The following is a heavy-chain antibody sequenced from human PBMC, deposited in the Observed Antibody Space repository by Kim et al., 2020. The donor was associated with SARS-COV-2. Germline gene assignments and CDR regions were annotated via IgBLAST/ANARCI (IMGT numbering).Heavy chain of an antibody. CDR3: ARDICRESY. J-gene: IGHJ4*02. Sequence: GGSLRLSCAASGFTFSAYTMYWVRQTPGKGLEWVSSITGNGATIYYADSVKGRFTISRDNSKNTLYLQMNSLRAEDTAVYYCARDICRESYWGQGTLVIVSS. V-gene: IGHV3-23*01. D-gene: IGHD3-10*01. CDR2: ITGNGATI. CDR1: GFTFSAYT.